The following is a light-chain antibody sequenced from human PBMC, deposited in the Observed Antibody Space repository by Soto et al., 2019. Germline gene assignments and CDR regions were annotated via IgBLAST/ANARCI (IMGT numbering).Light chain of an antibody. CDR2: GAS. CDR3: QQYGSSPPVT. V-gene: IGKV3-20*01. CDR1: QSVSSSY. J-gene: IGKJ5*01. Sequence: EIVLTQSPGTLSLSPGERATLSCRARQSVSSSYLAWYQQKPGQAPRLLIYGASGRATGIPDRFSVSGSGTDFTLTISRLEPEDFAVYYCQQYGSSPPVTFGQGTRLEIK.